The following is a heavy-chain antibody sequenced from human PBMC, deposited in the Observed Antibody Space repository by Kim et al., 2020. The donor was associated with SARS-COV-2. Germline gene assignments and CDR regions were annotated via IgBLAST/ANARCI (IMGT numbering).Heavy chain of an antibody. CDR2: IYSGGST. D-gene: IGHD3-22*01. J-gene: IGHJ4*02. CDR3: AADYYDSSGYYSAY. CDR1: GFTVSSNY. V-gene: IGHV3-66*01. Sequence: GGSLRLSCAASGFTVSSNYMSWVRQAPGKGLEWVSVIYSGGSTYYADSVKGRFTISRENSKNTLYLQMNSLRAEDTAVYYFAADYYDSSGYYSAYWGQGT.